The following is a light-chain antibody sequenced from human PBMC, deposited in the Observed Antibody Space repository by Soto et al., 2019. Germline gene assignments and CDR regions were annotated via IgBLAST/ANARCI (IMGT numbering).Light chain of an antibody. Sequence: EILLTQSPATLSLSPGERSTLCCRSSQSVSSSYLAWYQQKPGQPPRLLIYGASSRATGIPDRFSGGGSGTDFTLTISRLEPEDFAVYYCQQYHNSPPTFGQGTKVDI. CDR2: GAS. J-gene: IGKJ1*01. V-gene: IGKV3-20*01. CDR3: QQYHNSPPT. CDR1: QSVSSSY.